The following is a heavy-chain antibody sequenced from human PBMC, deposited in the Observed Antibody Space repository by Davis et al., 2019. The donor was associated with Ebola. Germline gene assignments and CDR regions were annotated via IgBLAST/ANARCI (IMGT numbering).Heavy chain of an antibody. CDR1: GFTFSSYS. CDR2: ISRSSSYI. V-gene: IGHV3-21*01. CDR3: ASPRRPTVTAYYYYYGMDV. J-gene: IGHJ6*02. D-gene: IGHD4-11*01. Sequence: GESLKISCAASGFTFSSYSMNWSRPAPGKGLEWVSSISRSSSYIYYADSVKGRFTISRDNAKNSLYLQMNSLRAEDTAVYYCASPRRPTVTAYYYYYGMDVWGQGTTVTVSS.